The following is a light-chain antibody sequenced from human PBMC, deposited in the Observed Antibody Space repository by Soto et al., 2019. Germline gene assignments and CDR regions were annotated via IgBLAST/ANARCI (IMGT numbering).Light chain of an antibody. CDR2: NVS. J-gene: IGLJ2*01. CDR3: SSYTSSSTLDVV. V-gene: IGLV2-14*01. Sequence: QSALTQPASVSGSPGQSITISCTGTSSDVGGYNYVSWYQQHPGKAPQLMIYNVSNRPSGVSNRFSGAKSGNTASLTISGLLAEDEADYYCSSYTSSSTLDVVFGGGTKLTVL. CDR1: SSDVGGYNY.